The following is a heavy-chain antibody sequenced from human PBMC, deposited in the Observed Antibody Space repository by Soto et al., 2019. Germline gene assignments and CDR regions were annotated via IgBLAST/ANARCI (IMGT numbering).Heavy chain of an antibody. J-gene: IGHJ3*01. V-gene: IGHV3-23*02. CDR2: ISVSGGST. D-gene: IGHD3-16*01. CDR1: GVTISSYA. Sequence: GGSLRLSCAVSGVTISSYAMSWVRQAPGKGLQWVSGISVSGGSTYYGDAVKGRFTISRDNSKNTLYLQMDSLSAGDTAVYYCAKEASPFGTNAFDVWGHGTMVTVSS. CDR3: AKEASPFGTNAFDV.